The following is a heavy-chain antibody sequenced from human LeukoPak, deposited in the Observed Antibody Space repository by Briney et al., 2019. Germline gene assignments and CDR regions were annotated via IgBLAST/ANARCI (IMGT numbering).Heavy chain of an antibody. CDR2: IHLDGTET. Sequence: GGSLRLSCAASGFTFNHYWMSWVRQIPGTGLQWVAKIHLDGTETHYADSVKGRFTFSRDNAKNSMYLQMNSLTADDTAVHYCVRERAGFDYWGQGTLVTVSS. CDR1: GFTFNHYW. J-gene: IGHJ4*02. V-gene: IGHV3-7*01. CDR3: VRERAGFDY.